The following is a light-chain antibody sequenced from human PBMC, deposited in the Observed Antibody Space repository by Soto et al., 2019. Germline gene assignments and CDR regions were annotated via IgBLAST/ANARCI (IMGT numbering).Light chain of an antibody. CDR1: ESVSSN. V-gene: IGKV3-11*01. J-gene: IGKJ4*01. Sequence: EIVLIQSPATLSLSPGESATLSCRASESVSSNLAWYQQNPGQAPRLLIFDASNRATGIPARFSGSGSGTDFILTISSLEPEDFAVYYCQQHSNWRLTFGGGTKVDIK. CDR2: DAS. CDR3: QQHSNWRLT.